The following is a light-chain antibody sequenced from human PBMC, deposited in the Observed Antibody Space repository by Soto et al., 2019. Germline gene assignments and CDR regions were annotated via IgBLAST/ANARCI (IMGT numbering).Light chain of an antibody. CDR2: AAS. Sequence: ENVLTQSPGTLSLSPGERATLSCRASQSVSSSYLAWYQQKPGQAPRLLIYAASNRATGIPDRFSGSGSGTDFTLTISRLEPEDFEVYYCQQYGNSPWTFGQGTKVEIK. V-gene: IGKV3-20*01. CDR3: QQYGNSPWT. CDR1: QSVSSSY. J-gene: IGKJ1*01.